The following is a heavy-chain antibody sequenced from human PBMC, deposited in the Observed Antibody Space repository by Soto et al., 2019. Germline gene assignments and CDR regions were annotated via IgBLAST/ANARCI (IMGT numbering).Heavy chain of an antibody. D-gene: IGHD1-26*01. V-gene: IGHV3-72*01. Sequence: EVQLVESGGGLVQPGGSLRLSCAASGFTFSDHYMDWVRQAPGKGLEWVGRSRNKANSYTTEYAASVKGRFTISRDDSKNSLYLQMNGLKTEDTAVYYCVRVVGAATFDYWGQGTLVTVSS. CDR2: SRNKANSYTT. J-gene: IGHJ4*02. CDR1: GFTFSDHY. CDR3: VRVVGAATFDY.